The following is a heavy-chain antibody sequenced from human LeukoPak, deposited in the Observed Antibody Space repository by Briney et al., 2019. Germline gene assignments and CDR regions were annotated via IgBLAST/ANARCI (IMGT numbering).Heavy chain of an antibody. J-gene: IGHJ4*02. Sequence: GGSLRLSCAASGFTFSSYWMHRVRQAPGKGLVWVSRINSDGSSTSYADSVKGRFTISRDNAKNTLYLQMNSLRAEDTAVYYCARAADSSGYYDYWGQGTLVTVSS. CDR2: INSDGSST. CDR3: ARAADSSGYYDY. D-gene: IGHD3-22*01. V-gene: IGHV3-74*01. CDR1: GFTFSSYW.